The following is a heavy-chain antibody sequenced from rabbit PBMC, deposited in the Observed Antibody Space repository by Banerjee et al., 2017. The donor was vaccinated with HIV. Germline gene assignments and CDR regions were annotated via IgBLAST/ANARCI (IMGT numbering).Heavy chain of an antibody. J-gene: IGHJ4*01. V-gene: IGHV1S40*01. CDR1: GFSFSSTYY. D-gene: IGHD4-1*01. CDR3: ARAVSSGWGGFFNL. Sequence: QSLEESGGDLVKPGASLTLTCTASGFSFSSTYYMCWVRQAPGKGLEWIACIYAGSSGSTYYASWAKGRFTISKTSSTTVTLQMTSLTAADTATYFCARAVSSGWGGFFNLWGPGTLVTVS. CDR2: IYAGSSGST.